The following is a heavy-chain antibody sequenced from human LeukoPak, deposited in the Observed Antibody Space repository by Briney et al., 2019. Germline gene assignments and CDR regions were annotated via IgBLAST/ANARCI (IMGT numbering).Heavy chain of an antibody. CDR2: IYHSGST. D-gene: IGHD6-13*01. CDR1: GYSISSGYY. V-gene: IGHV4-38-2*01. Sequence: SETLSLTCAVSGYSISSGYYWGWIRQPPGKGLEWIGSIYHSGSTYYNPSLKSRVTISVDTSKNQFSLKLSSVTAADTAVYYCARLSSSSWYGSYNWFDPWGRGTLVTVSS. CDR3: ARLSSSSWYGSYNWFDP. J-gene: IGHJ5*02.